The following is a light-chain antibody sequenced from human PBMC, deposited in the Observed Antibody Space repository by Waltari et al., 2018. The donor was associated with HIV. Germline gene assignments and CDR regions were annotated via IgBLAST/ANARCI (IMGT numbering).Light chain of an antibody. CDR2: ATT. CDR3: LLYFSGLRPNWV. CDR1: TGPVPSGSH. J-gene: IGLJ3*02. Sequence: QTVVTQEPSRTVSPGGTVTPTCPPSTGPVPSGSHANWLQQKPGQPPKALVFATTKTHSSTPDRFSGSLLGGDAVLTVSGVRPEDEADYYCLLYFSGLRPNWVFGGGTRLTVL. V-gene: IGLV7-43*01.